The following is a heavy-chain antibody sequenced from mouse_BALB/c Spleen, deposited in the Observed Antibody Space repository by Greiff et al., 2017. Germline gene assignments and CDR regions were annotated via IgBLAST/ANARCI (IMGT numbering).Heavy chain of an antibody. CDR3: ARQGNDGYYDWYFDV. V-gene: IGHV5-12-2*01. D-gene: IGHD2-3*01. CDR1: GFTFSSYT. J-gene: IGHJ1*01. Sequence: EVQVVESGGGLVQPGGSLKLSCAASGFTFSSYTMSWVRQTPEKRLEWVAYISNGGGSTYYPDTVKGRFTISRDNAKNTLYLQMSSLKSEDTAMYYCARQGNDGYYDWYFDVWGAGTTVTVSS. CDR2: ISNGGGST.